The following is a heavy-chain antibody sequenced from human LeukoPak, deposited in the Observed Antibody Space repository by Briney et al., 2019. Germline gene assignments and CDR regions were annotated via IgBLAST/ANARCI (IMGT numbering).Heavy chain of an antibody. CDR2: ISYDGNNK. CDR1: GFTFSSYA. J-gene: IGHJ2*01. V-gene: IGHV3-30-3*01. D-gene: IGHD3-22*01. Sequence: PGRSLRLSCAASGFTFSSYAMHWVRQAPGKGLEWVAVISYDGNNKYYADSVKGRFTISRDNSKNTLYLQMNSLRAEDTAVYYCARDGVESMIVVDWYVDLCGRGTLVTVSS. CDR3: ARDGVESMIVVDWYVDL.